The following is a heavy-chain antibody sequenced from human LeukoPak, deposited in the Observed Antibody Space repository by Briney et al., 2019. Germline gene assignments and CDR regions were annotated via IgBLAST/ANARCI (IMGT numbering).Heavy chain of an antibody. CDR3: ARLRQLVRGWFDP. CDR1: GFTVSSNY. Sequence: GGSLRLSCAASGFTVSSNYMSWVRQAPGKGLEWVSVIHSGGSTYYADSVKGRFTISRDNSKNTLYLQMNSLRAEDTAVYYCARLRQLVRGWFDPWGQGTLVTVSS. J-gene: IGHJ5*02. V-gene: IGHV3-66*04. CDR2: IHSGGST. D-gene: IGHD6-13*01.